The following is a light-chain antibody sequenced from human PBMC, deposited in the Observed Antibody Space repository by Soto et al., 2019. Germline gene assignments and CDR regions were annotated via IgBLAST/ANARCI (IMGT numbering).Light chain of an antibody. CDR1: SSNIGAGYD. J-gene: IGLJ2*01. CDR3: QSYDSSLSAVV. CDR2: GNS. V-gene: IGLV1-40*01. Sequence: SVLTKPPSVSGAPGQRVTISCTGSSSNIGAGYDVHWYQQLPGTAPKLLIYGNSHRPSGVPDRFSGSKSGTSASLAITGLQAEDEADYYCQSYDSSLSAVVFGGGTKVTVL.